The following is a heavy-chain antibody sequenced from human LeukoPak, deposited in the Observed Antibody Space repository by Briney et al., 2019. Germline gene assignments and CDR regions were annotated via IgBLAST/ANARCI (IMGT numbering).Heavy chain of an antibody. J-gene: IGHJ4*02. CDR3: ARAQQLVTTFDY. D-gene: IGHD6-13*01. CDR1: GFTVSSSY. CDR2: IYSGGTT. V-gene: IGHV3-66*01. Sequence: GGSLRLSCAASGFTVSSSYMSWVRQAPGKGLEWVSVIYSGGTTSYADSVKGRFTISRDNSKNTLYLQMNSLRVEDTAVYYCARAQQLVTTFDYWGQGTLVTVSS.